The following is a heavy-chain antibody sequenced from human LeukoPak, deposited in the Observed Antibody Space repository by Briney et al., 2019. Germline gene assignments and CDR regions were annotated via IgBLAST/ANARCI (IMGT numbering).Heavy chain of an antibody. J-gene: IGHJ4*02. V-gene: IGHV3-30*03. CDR2: VSYDGSNK. D-gene: IGHD2-2*01. CDR1: GFIFSDYS. CDR3: ARGYCSSTACPPCDY. Sequence: GGSLRLSCAASGFIFSDYSMDWVRQAPGKGLEWVAVVSYDGSNKYYADSVKGRFTLSRDNSKDTLYLQMDSLRAEDTAVYSCARGYCSSTACPPCDYWGQGTLVTVSS.